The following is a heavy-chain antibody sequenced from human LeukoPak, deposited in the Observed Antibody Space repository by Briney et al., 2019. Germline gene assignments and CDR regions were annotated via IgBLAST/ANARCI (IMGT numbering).Heavy chain of an antibody. Sequence: GGSLRLSCAASGFTFSGYIMNWVRQAPGKGLEWVSFIGTSGNTIYYADSVKGRFTVSRDNAKNSLYLQMNSLRAEDTAVYYCARDQWLDYWGQGTLVSVAS. J-gene: IGHJ4*02. CDR1: GFTFSGYI. D-gene: IGHD6-19*01. CDR3: ARDQWLDY. V-gene: IGHV3-48*01. CDR2: IGTSGNTI.